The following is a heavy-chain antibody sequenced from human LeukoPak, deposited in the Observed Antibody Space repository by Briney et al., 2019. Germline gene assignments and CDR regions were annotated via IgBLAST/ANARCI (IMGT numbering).Heavy chain of an antibody. D-gene: IGHD4-17*01. CDR1: GGSINSGDYY. CDR3: ARMGTTVNLFDY. V-gene: IGHV4-31*03. J-gene: IGHJ4*02. CDR2: IYYSGST. Sequence: PSETLSLTCTVSGGSINSGDYYWSWIRQHQGKGLEWIGYIYYSGSTYYNPFLKSRVTISVDTSKNQFSLKLSSVTAADTAVYYCARMGTTVNLFDYWGQGTLVTVSS.